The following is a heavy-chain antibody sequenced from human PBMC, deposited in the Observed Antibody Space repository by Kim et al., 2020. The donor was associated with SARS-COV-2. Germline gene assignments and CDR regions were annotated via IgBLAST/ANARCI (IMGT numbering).Heavy chain of an antibody. D-gene: IGHD1-1*01. CDR2: IDYSGNT. CDR3: ARMFRSPERPYFHYAMNV. J-gene: IGHJ6*02. V-gene: IGHV4-39*01. CDR1: GDTFSSGDYS. Sequence: SETLSLTCAVSGDTFSSGDYSWAWIRQPPGEGLEWIGNIDYSGNTYYNPSLKGRVTISLDTSKNQFSLRLTSVFAADTAVYYCARMFRSPERPYFHYAMNVWGQGTTVSVSS.